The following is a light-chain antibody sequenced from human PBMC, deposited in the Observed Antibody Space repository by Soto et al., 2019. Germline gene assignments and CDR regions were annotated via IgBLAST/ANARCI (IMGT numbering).Light chain of an antibody. CDR3: QQYNNWPRT. CDR2: GAS. V-gene: IGKV3-15*01. J-gene: IGKJ1*01. Sequence: EIVMPQSPATLSVSPGERATLSCRASQSVSSNLAWYQQKPAQAPRLLIYGASTRATGIPARFGGSGSATEFTLTISSLQSEDFAVYYCQQYNNWPRTFGQGTKVEIK. CDR1: QSVSSN.